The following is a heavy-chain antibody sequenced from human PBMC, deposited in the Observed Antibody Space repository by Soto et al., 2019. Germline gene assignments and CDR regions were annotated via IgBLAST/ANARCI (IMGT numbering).Heavy chain of an antibody. CDR1: GFTFITYS. Sequence: EVQLVESGGGLVKPGGSLRLSCAASGFTFITYSMNLVRHATGKGLEWVSSITSRGTYIYYADSVKGGFTISRDNAKNSLFLQMNSLRAEDTAVYYCATAPTSFFGSGSHLDYWGQGTLVTVSP. J-gene: IGHJ4*02. D-gene: IGHD3-10*01. V-gene: IGHV3-21*01. CDR3: ATAPTSFFGSGSHLDY. CDR2: ITSRGTYI.